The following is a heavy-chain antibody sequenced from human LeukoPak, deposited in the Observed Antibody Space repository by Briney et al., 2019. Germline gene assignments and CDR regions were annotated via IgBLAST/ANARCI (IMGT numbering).Heavy chain of an antibody. Sequence: PGGSLRLSCAASGFTFSSYAMSWVRQAPGKGLEWVSAISASGGSTYYADSVKGRFTISRDNSQNTLYLQVNSLRAEDTAVYYCAKTQYYDSSGYYRDYWGQGTLVTVSS. CDR2: ISASGGST. CDR3: AKTQYYDSSGYYRDY. V-gene: IGHV3-23*01. CDR1: GFTFSSYA. J-gene: IGHJ4*02. D-gene: IGHD3-22*01.